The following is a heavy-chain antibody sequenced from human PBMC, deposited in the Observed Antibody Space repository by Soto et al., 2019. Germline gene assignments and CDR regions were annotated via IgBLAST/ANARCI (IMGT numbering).Heavy chain of an antibody. Sequence: ASVKVSCTASGYTFTSYGISWVREAPVQGLECMVWISASNGNTKYSQNFQGSVTFTRDTCPSTAYMELRSLTSEDTAVFYCGRVTIAVSGTVGYFDYGGQGTLVTVSS. D-gene: IGHD6-19*01. V-gene: IGHV1-18*04. CDR2: ISASNGNT. J-gene: IGHJ4*02. CDR3: GRVTIAVSGTVGYFDY. CDR1: GYTFTSYG.